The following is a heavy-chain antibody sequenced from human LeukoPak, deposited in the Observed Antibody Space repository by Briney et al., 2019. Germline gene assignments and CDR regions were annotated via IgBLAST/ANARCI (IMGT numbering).Heavy chain of an antibody. J-gene: IGHJ4*02. CDR2: ISYHESNK. V-gene: IGHV3-30*14. D-gene: IGHD4-17*01. Sequence: GKSLRLSCAASGFTFSSYAIHWVRQAPGKGLEGVAVISYHESNKFYADAVKGRFTISRDTSKNTLYLQMNSRRAEDTAVYYCARDLTGAGDHPVDYWGQGTLVIVSS. CDR1: GFTFSSYA. CDR3: ARDLTGAGDHPVDY.